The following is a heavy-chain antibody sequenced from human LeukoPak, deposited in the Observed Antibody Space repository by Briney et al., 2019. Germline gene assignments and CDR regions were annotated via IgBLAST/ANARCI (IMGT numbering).Heavy chain of an antibody. D-gene: IGHD4-11*01. Sequence: SETLSLTCTVSGYSITSGYYWGWIRRPPGKGLEGIGIIYHSGSTSYNPSLERRVTVSVDTSKNQFSLKLSSVTAADTAVYYCARASVTYYYYYYMDVWGKGTTVTVSS. CDR1: GYSITSGYY. V-gene: IGHV4-38-2*02. CDR3: ARASVTYYYYYYMDV. CDR2: IYHSGST. J-gene: IGHJ6*03.